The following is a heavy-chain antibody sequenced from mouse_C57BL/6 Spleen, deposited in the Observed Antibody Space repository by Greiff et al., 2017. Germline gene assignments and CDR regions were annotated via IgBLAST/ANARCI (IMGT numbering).Heavy chain of an antibody. J-gene: IGHJ4*01. CDR1: GYTFTSYW. V-gene: IGHV1-69*01. Sequence: VQLQQPGAELVMPGASVKLSCKASGYTFTSYWMHWVKQRPGQGLEWIGEIDPSGSYTNYNQKFKGKSTLTVDKSSSTTYMQLSSLTSEDSAVDYCARYGGTCYAMGCWGQGTSVTVST. CDR3: ARYGGTCYAMGC. D-gene: IGHD1-1*01. CDR2: IDPSGSYT.